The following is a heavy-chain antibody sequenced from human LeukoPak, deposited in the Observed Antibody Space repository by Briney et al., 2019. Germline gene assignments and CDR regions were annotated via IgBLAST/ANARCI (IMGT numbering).Heavy chain of an antibody. CDR3: ARGVSYWFDP. CDR2: IYYSGST. J-gene: IGHJ5*02. Sequence: SETLSLTCTVSGGSISSSSYYWGWIRQPPGKGLEWIGSIYYSGSTYYNPSLKSRVTISVDTSKNQFSLKLSSVTAADTAVYYCARGVSYWFDPWGQGTLVTVSS. D-gene: IGHD6-13*01. CDR1: GGSISSSSYY. V-gene: IGHV4-39*07.